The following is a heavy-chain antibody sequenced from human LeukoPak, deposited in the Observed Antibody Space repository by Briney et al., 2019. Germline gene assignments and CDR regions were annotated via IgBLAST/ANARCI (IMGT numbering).Heavy chain of an antibody. V-gene: IGHV3-21*01. CDR3: ARGGPVVVPATDY. Sequence: GGSLRLSCAASGFTFSSYSMNWVRQAPGKGLEWVSSISSSSSYIYYADSVKGRFTISRDNAKNSLYLQMNSLRAGDTALYYCARGGPVVVPATDYWGQGTLVTVSS. D-gene: IGHD2-2*01. CDR1: GFTFSSYS. J-gene: IGHJ4*02. CDR2: ISSSSSYI.